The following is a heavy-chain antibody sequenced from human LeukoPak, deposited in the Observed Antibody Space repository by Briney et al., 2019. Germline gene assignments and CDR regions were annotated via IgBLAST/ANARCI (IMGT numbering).Heavy chain of an antibody. CDR2: INQDGSEE. Sequence: GGALRLSCAAPGFTFRSFWMGWLRQAPGSGLEWVANINQDGSEEHYVGSVQGRFSISRDNAKNSLILQMNSLRAEDTAVYYCSKDASGWSRDWGQGTLVTVSS. CDR1: GFTFRSFW. D-gene: IGHD6-19*01. J-gene: IGHJ4*02. CDR3: SKDASGWSRD. V-gene: IGHV3-7*01.